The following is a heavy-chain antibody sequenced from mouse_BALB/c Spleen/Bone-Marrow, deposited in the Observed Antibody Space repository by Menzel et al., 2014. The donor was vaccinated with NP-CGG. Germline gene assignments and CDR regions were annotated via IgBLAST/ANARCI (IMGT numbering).Heavy chain of an antibody. CDR2: INPSNGGT. J-gene: IGHJ4*01. CDR1: GYTFTSYY. CDR3: TRSRRAMDH. Sequence: QVQLQQSGAELVKPGASVKLSCKASGYTFTSYYMCWVKQRPGQGLEWIGEINPSNGGTNFNEKFKSKATLTVDKSSSTAYMSLSSLTSEDSAVYYYTRSRRAMDHWGQGTSVTVSS. V-gene: IGHV1S81*02. D-gene: IGHD2-12*01.